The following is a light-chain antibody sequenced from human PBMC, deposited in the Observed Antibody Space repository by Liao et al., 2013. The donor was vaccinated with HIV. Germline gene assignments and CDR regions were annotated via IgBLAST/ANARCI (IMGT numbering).Light chain of an antibody. CDR2: RDS. Sequence: SYVLTQPPSVSAAPGQSARITCVGNNIGSNSVHWYQQKPGQAPVLVIYRDSNRPSGIPERFSGSNSGNTATLTISRAQAGDEADYYCQVWVSSTGVFGGGTKLTVL. CDR1: NIGSNS. CDR3: QVWVSSTGV. V-gene: IGLV3-9*01. J-gene: IGLJ3*02.